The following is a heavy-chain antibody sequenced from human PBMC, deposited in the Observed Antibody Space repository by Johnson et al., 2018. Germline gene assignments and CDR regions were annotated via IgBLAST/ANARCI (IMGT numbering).Heavy chain of an antibody. CDR1: GFTFSSYA. CDR3: AREFVGGYGSDGMAV. CDR2: ISDSGTNT. Sequence: VQLVQSGGGLVQXGGSLRLSCAASGFTFSSYAMSWLRQTPGKGLEWVSAISDSGTNTYYADSVKGRFTISRDNSKHTLSLQMNSLRVEDTAVYYCAREFVGGYGSDGMAVWGQGTTVTVSS. D-gene: IGHD3-10*01. V-gene: IGHV3-23*04. J-gene: IGHJ6*02.